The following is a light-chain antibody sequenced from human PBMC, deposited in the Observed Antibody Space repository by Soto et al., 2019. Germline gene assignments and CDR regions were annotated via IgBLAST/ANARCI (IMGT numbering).Light chain of an antibody. J-gene: IGLJ1*01. CDR1: ISDVGGYNY. CDR2: EVS. CDR3: SSYTSSSTLV. V-gene: IGLV2-14*01. Sequence: QPALAQPASVSGSPGQSITISCTGTISDVGGYNYVSWYQQHPGKAPKLMIYEVSNRPSGVSNRFSGSKSGNTASLTISGLQAEDEADYYCSSYTSSSTLVFGTGTKVTV.